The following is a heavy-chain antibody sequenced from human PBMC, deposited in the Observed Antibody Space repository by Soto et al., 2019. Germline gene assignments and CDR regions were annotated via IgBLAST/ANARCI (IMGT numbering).Heavy chain of an antibody. J-gene: IGHJ3*02. CDR1: GFTFSTYG. Sequence: PGGSLRLSCTTSGFTFSTYGISWVRQAPGQGLERMGWISAYNGNTNYAQKLQGRVTMTTDTSTSTAYMELRSLRSDDTAVYYCARDVSHIVVVTAINDAFDIWGQGTMVTVSS. V-gene: IGHV1-18*01. CDR3: ARDVSHIVVVTAINDAFDI. CDR2: ISAYNGNT. D-gene: IGHD2-21*02.